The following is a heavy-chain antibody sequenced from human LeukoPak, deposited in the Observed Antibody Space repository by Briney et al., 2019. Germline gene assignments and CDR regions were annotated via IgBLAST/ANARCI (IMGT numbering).Heavy chain of an antibody. CDR3: ARGGRSLWFADLLTN. V-gene: IGHV3-7*01. CDR2: IKHDGREK. D-gene: IGHD3-10*01. Sequence: PGASLRLSCEGSGFNFSNYWMVWVRQAPGKGLEWMANIKHDGREKHFVDSVKGRFSISRDNAHNSLYLDMNNLRPEDTALYFCARGGRSLWFADLLTNWGQGILVAVSS. J-gene: IGHJ4*02. CDR1: GFNFSNYW.